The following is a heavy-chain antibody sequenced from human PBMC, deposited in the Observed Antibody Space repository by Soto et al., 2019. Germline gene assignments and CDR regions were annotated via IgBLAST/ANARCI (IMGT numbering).Heavy chain of an antibody. Sequence: QLQLQESGSGLVKPSQTLSLTCAVSGGSISSGGYSWSWIRQPPGKGLEWIGYIYHSGSTYYNPSIRGRVTISVDRSKNQFSLRLSSVTAADTAVYYCARVGVAATREDWFDPWGQGTLVTVSS. V-gene: IGHV4-30-2*01. CDR2: IYHSGST. CDR1: GGSISSGGYS. J-gene: IGHJ5*02. CDR3: ARVGVAATREDWFDP. D-gene: IGHD2-15*01.